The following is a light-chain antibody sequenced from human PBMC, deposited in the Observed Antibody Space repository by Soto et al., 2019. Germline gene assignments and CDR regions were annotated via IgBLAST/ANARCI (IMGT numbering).Light chain of an antibody. V-gene: IGKV1-39*01. Sequence: DIQMTQSPSSLSASVGDRVTITCRASQSISSYLNWYQQKPGKAPKLLIYAASSLQSGVPSRFSGSGSGTEFTLTISSLQSDDFATYYCQQYNTYSGTFGQGTKVDI. CDR2: AAS. CDR1: QSISSY. J-gene: IGKJ1*01. CDR3: QQYNTYSGT.